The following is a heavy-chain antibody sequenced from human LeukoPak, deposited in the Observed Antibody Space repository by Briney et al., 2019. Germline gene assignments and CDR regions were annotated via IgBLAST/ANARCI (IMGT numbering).Heavy chain of an antibody. D-gene: IGHD4-23*01. J-gene: IGHJ3*01. CDR2: LNGDGTST. CDR3: ARVGWKLESFDV. V-gene: IGHV3-74*01. Sequence: GGSLRLSCAASGFTFSNHWMHWVRQAPGKGLVWVSRLNGDGTSTAYVESVEGRFTISRDNAKNTLYLQMNSLGVEDTAVYYCARVGWKLESFDVWGHGTMVTVSS. CDR1: GFTFSNHW.